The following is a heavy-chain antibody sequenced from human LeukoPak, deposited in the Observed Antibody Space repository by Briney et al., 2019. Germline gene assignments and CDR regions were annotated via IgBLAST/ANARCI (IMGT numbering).Heavy chain of an antibody. CDR2: IYYSGST. Sequence: SETLSLTCTVSGGSISSSSYYWGWIRQPPGKGLERIGSIYYSGSTYYNPSLKSRVTISVDTSKNQFSLKLSSVTAADTAVYYCARGIIGATDYYYYMDVWGKGTTVTVSS. CDR1: GGSISSSSYY. J-gene: IGHJ6*03. V-gene: IGHV4-39*07. D-gene: IGHD1-26*01. CDR3: ARGIIGATDYYYYMDV.